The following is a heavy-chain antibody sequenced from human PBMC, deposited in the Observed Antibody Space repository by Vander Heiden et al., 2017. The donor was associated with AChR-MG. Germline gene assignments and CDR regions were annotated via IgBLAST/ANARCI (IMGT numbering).Heavy chain of an antibody. CDR1: RLPLTNYA. J-gene: IGHJ3*02. CDR3: ATTLSIGLIRAVIRDAVDI. CDR2: MTAGSASP. V-gene: IGHV3-23*01. D-gene: IGHD3-10*01. Sequence: EVQLLASGGRLVPPRGSLRLPCAASRLPLTNYAIPWVRPAPGTRRQCVDTMTAGSASPYYADPVKGRFAMSIDNSKATLYLQLNSLRAEDTAISSWATTLSIGLIRAVIRDAVDIWGPGTMVTVSS.